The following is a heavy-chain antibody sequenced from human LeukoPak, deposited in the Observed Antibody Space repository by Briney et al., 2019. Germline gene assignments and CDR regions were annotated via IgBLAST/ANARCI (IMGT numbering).Heavy chain of an antibody. CDR1: GYSISSGYY. V-gene: IGHV4-38-2*02. J-gene: IGHJ3*02. CDR3: ATAWRWLQLHYYHAFDI. Sequence: SETLSLTCTVSGYSISSGYYWGCIRQPPGKGLEWIGSIYHTGSSYYNPSLKSRVTISLDTSKNQFSLKLSSVTAADTAVYYCATAWRWLQLHYYHAFDIWGQGTMVTVSS. D-gene: IGHD5-24*01. CDR2: IYHTGSS.